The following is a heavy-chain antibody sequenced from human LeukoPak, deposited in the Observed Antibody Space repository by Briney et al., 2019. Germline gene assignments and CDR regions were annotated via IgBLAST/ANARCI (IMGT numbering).Heavy chain of an antibody. J-gene: IGHJ4*02. Sequence: ASVKVSCKASGGTFSNYAISWVRQAPGQGLEWMGGFDPEDGATIYAQKFQGRVTMTEDTSTDTAYMELSSLRSEDTAVYYCATVVLYSGYYFDYWGQGTLVTVSS. CDR1: GGTFSNYA. CDR3: ATVVLYSGYYFDY. CDR2: FDPEDGAT. V-gene: IGHV1-24*01. D-gene: IGHD5-12*01.